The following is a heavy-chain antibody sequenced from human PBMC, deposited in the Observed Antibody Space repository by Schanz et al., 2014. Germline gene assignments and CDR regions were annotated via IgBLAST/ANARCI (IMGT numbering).Heavy chain of an antibody. D-gene: IGHD3-10*01. J-gene: IGHJ4*02. CDR1: GFTLNNAW. CDR3: ARIGGSVFDY. Sequence: VQLVESGGGLIQPGGSLRLSCAASGFTLNNAWMDWVRQAPGKGLEWVSAISGSGGSTYYADSVKGRFTISRDNSKNTLYLQMNSLRAEDTAVYYCARIGGSVFDYWAQGTLVTVSS. CDR2: ISGSGGST. V-gene: IGHV3-23*04.